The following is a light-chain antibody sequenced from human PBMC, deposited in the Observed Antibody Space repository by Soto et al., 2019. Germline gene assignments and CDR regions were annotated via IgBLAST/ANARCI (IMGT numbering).Light chain of an antibody. CDR2: EVF. CDR1: SSDVGSYNL. J-gene: IGLJ1*01. Sequence: QSALTQPASVSGSPGQSITISCTGPSSDVGSYNLVSWYQQYPGKAPKLIIFEVFKRPSGVSHRFSGSKSGNTASLTISALQAEDEANYYCCSYAGRATYVFGGGTKVTVL. CDR3: CSYAGRATYV. V-gene: IGLV2-23*02.